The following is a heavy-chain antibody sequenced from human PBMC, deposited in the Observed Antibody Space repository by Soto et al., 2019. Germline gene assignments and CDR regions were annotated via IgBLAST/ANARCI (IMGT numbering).Heavy chain of an antibody. CDR3: ARMEWELLPTNFDY. V-gene: IGHV3-48*02. D-gene: IGHD1-26*01. Sequence: EVQLVESGGGLVQPGGSLRLSCAASGFTFSSYSMNSVRQAPGKGLEWVSYISSSSSTIYYADSVKGRFTISRDNAKNSLYLQMNSLRDEDTAVYYCARMEWELLPTNFDYWGQGTLVTVYS. CDR1: GFTFSSYS. CDR2: ISSSSSTI. J-gene: IGHJ4*02.